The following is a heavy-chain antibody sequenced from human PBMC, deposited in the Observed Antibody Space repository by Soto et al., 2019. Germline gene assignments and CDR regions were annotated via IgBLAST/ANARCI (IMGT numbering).Heavy chain of an antibody. Sequence: EVQLVESGGGLVQPGGSLRLSCAASGFTFSSYSMNWVRQAPGKGLEWVSYISSSSSTIYYADSVKGRFTISRDNAKNSPYLQMIGLRAEDTAVYYCGRGAYYYDSSGLSYWGQGTLVTVSS. CDR1: GFTFSSYS. CDR3: GRGAYYYDSSGLSY. CDR2: ISSSSSTI. V-gene: IGHV3-48*01. J-gene: IGHJ4*02. D-gene: IGHD3-22*01.